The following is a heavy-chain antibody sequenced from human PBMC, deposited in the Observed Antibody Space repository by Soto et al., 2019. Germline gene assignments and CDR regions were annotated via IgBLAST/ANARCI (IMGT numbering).Heavy chain of an antibody. CDR2: IRNKANSYTT. J-gene: IGHJ4*02. CDR3: ARVRNYYFDY. D-gene: IGHD1-7*01. Sequence: EVQLVESGGGLVQPGGSLRLSCAASGFTFSDHYMDWVRQAPGKGLEWVGRIRNKANSYTTEYAASVKGRFTISRDDSKNPLYLQMNSLKTEDTAVYYCARVRNYYFDYWGQGTLVTVSS. CDR1: GFTFSDHY. V-gene: IGHV3-72*01.